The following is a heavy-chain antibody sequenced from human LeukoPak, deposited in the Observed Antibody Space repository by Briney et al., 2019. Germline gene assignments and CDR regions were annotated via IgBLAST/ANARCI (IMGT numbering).Heavy chain of an antibody. J-gene: IGHJ4*02. Sequence: SVKVSCKASGGTFSSYAINWVRQAPGQGLEWMGRIIPIFGIANYAQKFQGRVTITADKSTSTAYMELSSLRSEDTAVYYCARGRSYGGNSHFDYWGQGTLVTVSS. D-gene: IGHD4-23*01. CDR1: GGTFSSYA. CDR3: ARGRSYGGNSHFDY. V-gene: IGHV1-69*04. CDR2: IIPIFGIA.